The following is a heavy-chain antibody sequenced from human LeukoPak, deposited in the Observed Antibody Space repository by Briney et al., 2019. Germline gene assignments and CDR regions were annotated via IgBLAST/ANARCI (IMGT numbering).Heavy chain of an antibody. Sequence: SETLSLTCAVYGGSFSGYYWSWIRQPPGKGLEWIGEINHSGSTNYNPSLKSRVTISVDTSKNQFSLKLSSVTAADTAVYYCARAWGMGSSSWYRGDYFDYWGQGTLVTVSS. D-gene: IGHD6-13*01. J-gene: IGHJ4*02. CDR1: GGSFSGYY. CDR2: INHSGST. CDR3: ARAWGMGSSSWYRGDYFDY. V-gene: IGHV4-34*01.